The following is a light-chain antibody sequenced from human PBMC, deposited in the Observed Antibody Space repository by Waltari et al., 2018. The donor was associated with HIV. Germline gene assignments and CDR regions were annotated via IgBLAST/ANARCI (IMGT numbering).Light chain of an antibody. J-gene: IGLJ2*01. CDR2: AVG. CDR1: NNDIIGHNL. Sequence: QSALTQPASVSGSPGQSITIPCTAANNDIIGHNLCAWYPQYPGKAPKLMVYAVGKKPSGASSRFPGSMSGNTASLTLSGLQTEDETDYSCSSYVGKTGNMVFGGGTKLTVL. V-gene: IGLV2-23*02. CDR3: SSYVGKTGNMV.